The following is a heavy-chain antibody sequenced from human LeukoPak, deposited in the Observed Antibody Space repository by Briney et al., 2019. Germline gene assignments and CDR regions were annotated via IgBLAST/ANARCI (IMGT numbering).Heavy chain of an antibody. CDR2: TYYRSKWYN. J-gene: IGHJ4*02. CDR1: GDSVSSNSAA. V-gene: IGHV6-1*01. Sequence: SQTLSLTCAISGDSVSSNSAAWNWIRPSPSSGLEWLGRTYYRSKWYNDYAVSVKSRITINPDTSKNQFSLQLNSVTPEDTAVYYCARAGDPWIQLWSFDYWGQGTLVTVSS. CDR3: ARAGDPWIQLWSFDY. D-gene: IGHD5-18*01.